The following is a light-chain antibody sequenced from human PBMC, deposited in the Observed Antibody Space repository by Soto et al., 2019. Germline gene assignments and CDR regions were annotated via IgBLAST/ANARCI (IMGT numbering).Light chain of an antibody. V-gene: IGLV2-14*01. CDR2: DVS. Sequence: QSALTQPASVSGSPGQSITISCTGTSSDIGGYNYVSWYQQHPGKAPKFMIYDVSNRPSGVSNRFSGSKSGNTASLTISGLPAEDEADYYCSSYSLCNTRQIVFGTGTKVTVL. J-gene: IGLJ1*01. CDR3: SSYSLCNTRQIV. CDR1: SSDIGGYNY.